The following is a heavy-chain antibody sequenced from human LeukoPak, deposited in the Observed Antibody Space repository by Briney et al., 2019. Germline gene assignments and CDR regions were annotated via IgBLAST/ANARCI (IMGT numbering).Heavy chain of an antibody. CDR1: GFTFSSYS. CDR3: ARTQGYYDFWSGYYPSEQNNWFDP. J-gene: IGHJ5*02. CDR2: IKQDGSEK. V-gene: IGHV3-7*01. Sequence: GGSLRLSCAASGFTFSSYSMNWVRQAPGKGLEWVANIKQDGSEKYYVDSVKGRFTISRDNAKNSLYLQMNSLRAEDTAVYYCARTQGYYDFWSGYYPSEQNNWFDPWGQGTLVTVSS. D-gene: IGHD3-3*01.